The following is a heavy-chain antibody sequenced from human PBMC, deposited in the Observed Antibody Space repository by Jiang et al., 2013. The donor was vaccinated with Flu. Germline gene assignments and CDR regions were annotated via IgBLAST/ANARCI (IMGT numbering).Heavy chain of an antibody. D-gene: IGHD1-26*01. CDR3: SSGATDYYYYMDV. Sequence: GPGLVKPSETLSLTCSASGGSIRSSSYYWGWVRQPPGKGLEWIGSMYYSGSTFYNPSLKSRVTISVDTSKNQFSLKLSSVTAADTAVYYCSSGATDYYYYMDVWGKGTTVTVSS. CDR2: MYYSGST. CDR1: GGSIRSSSYY. J-gene: IGHJ6*03. V-gene: IGHV4-39*01.